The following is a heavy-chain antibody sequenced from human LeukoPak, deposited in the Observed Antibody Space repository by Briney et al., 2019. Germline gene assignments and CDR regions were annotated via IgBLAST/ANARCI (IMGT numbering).Heavy chain of an antibody. Sequence: SVKVSCKASGGTFISYAISWVRQAPGQGLEWMGGIIPIFGTANYAQKFQGRVTITADESTSTAYMELSSLRSEDTAVYYCAREGQQLKHFDYWGQGTLVTVSS. CDR2: IIPIFGTA. CDR3: AREGQQLKHFDY. V-gene: IGHV1-69*13. J-gene: IGHJ4*02. D-gene: IGHD1-1*01. CDR1: GGTFISYA.